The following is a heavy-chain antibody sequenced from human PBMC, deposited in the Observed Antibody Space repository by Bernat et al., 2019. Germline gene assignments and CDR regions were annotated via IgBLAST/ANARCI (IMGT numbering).Heavy chain of an antibody. V-gene: IGHV3-30*03. J-gene: IGHJ6*02. Sequence: QVQLVESGGGVVQPGRSLRLSCAASGFTFSSYGMHWVRQAPGKGLEWVAVISYDGSNKYYADSVKGRFTISRDNSKNTLYLQMNSLRAEDTAVYYWARAGDSSSWWGEDYYYGMDVWGQGTTVTVSS. CDR1: GFTFSSYG. D-gene: IGHD6-13*01. CDR2: ISYDGSNK. CDR3: ARAGDSSSWWGEDYYYGMDV.